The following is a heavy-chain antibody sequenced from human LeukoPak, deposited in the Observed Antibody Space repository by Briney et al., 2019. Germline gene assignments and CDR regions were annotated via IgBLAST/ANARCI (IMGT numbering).Heavy chain of an antibody. CDR2: IRGDAGST. D-gene: IGHD7-27*01. V-gene: IGHV3-20*04. CDR1: GFTFDAFG. J-gene: IGHJ4*02. Sequence: RGSLRLSCAASGFTFDAFGMTWVRPAPGKGLEWVSAIRGDAGSTGYADSVKGRFTISRDNAKNSLYLQMNSLRVEDTALYYCARVWAWGSGNYFDNWGQGTLVTVSS. CDR3: ARVWAWGSGNYFDN.